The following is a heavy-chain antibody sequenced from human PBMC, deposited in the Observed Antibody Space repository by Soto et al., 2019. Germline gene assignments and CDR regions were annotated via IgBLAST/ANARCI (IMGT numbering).Heavy chain of an antibody. D-gene: IGHD5-12*01. CDR1: GGSFSGYY. CDR3: ARGKWLRFRDYYMDV. J-gene: IGHJ6*03. Sequence: SETLSLTCAVYGGSFSGYYWSWIRQPPGKGLEWIGEINHSGSTNYNPSLKSRVTISVDTSKNQFSLKLSSVTAADTAVYYCARGKWLRFRDYYMDVWGKGTTVTVSS. V-gene: IGHV4-34*01. CDR2: INHSGST.